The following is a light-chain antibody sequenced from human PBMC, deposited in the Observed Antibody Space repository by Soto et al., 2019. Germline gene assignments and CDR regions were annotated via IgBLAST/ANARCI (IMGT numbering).Light chain of an antibody. J-gene: IGLJ2*01. V-gene: IGLV2-14*01. Sequence: QSVLTQPASVSGSPGQSVTISCTGTSGDIGRYKFVSWFQQHPGKAPKLLIFEGTNRPSGVSHRFSGSKSGNTASLTISGLQAEDEAMYFCSSSTNTNTLVIFGGGTMVTVL. CDR3: SSSTNTNTLVI. CDR1: SGDIGRYKF. CDR2: EGT.